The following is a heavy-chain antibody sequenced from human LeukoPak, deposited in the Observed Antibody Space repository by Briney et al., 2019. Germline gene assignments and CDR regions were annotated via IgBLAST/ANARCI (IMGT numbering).Heavy chain of an antibody. V-gene: IGHV3-64D*09. CDR1: GFIFSSYA. CDR3: ARDDPPLGGVVVTAIPY. Sequence: GGSLRLSCSASGFIFSSYAMHWVRQAPGKGLEYVSSLSSNGGSTYYADSVKGRFTISRDNSKNTLFLQMSSLRAEDTAVYYCARDDPPLGGVVVTAIPYWGQGTLVTVSS. D-gene: IGHD2-21*02. CDR2: LSSNGGST. J-gene: IGHJ4*02.